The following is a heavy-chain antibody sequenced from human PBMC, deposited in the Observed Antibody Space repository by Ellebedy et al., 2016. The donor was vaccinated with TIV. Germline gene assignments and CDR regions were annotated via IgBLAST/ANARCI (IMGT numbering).Heavy chain of an antibody. Sequence: GGSLRLSCAASGFTFSGYWMSWVRQAPEKGLEWVANIKQDGSEKYYADSVKGRFTISRDNSKNTLYLQMNSLRAEDTALYYCATFGEDGVGVWGQGTTVTVSS. J-gene: IGHJ6*02. CDR2: IKQDGSEK. CDR1: GFTFSGYW. V-gene: IGHV3-7*03. CDR3: ATFGEDGVGV. D-gene: IGHD3-10*01.